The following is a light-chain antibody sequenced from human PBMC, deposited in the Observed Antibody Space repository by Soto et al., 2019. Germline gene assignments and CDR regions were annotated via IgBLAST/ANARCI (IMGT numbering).Light chain of an antibody. CDR3: QQYKDYVYT. V-gene: IGKV1-9*01. CDR1: QGIRSY. J-gene: IGKJ2*01. CDR2: GAS. Sequence: DIQLTQSPSFLSASVGDRVTITCRASQGIRSYLAWYQQRPGKAPELLIYGASTLRPGGASRFSGSGSGTEFTLTISGLQPDDFATYYCQQYKDYVYTFGQGTKVESK.